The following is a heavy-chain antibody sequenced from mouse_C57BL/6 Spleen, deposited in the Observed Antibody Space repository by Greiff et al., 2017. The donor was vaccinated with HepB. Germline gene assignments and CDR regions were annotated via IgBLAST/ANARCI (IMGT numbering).Heavy chain of an antibody. J-gene: IGHJ4*01. D-gene: IGHD2-4*01. CDR2: ISSGGDYI. Sequence: DMMLVESGEGLVKPGGSLKLSCAASGFTFSSYAMSWVRQTPEKRLEWVAYISSGGDYIYYADTVKGRFTISRDNARNTLYLQMSSLKSEDTAMYYCTRTYDYDGAMDYWGQGTSVTVSS. CDR3: TRTYDYDGAMDY. CDR1: GFTFSSYA. V-gene: IGHV5-9-1*02.